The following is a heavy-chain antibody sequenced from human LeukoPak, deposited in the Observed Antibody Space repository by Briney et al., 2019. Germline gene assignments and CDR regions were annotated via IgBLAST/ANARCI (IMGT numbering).Heavy chain of an antibody. J-gene: IGHJ4*02. CDR3: AKGIDSSGYYPTDY. Sequence: GGSLRLSCAASGFTFSSYGMHCVRQAPGKGLEWVAVISYDGSNKYYADSVKGRFTISRDNPKNTLCLQMNSLRAEDTAVYSCAKGIDSSGYYPTDYWGQGTLVTVSS. D-gene: IGHD3-22*01. V-gene: IGHV3-30*18. CDR2: ISYDGSNK. CDR1: GFTFSSYG.